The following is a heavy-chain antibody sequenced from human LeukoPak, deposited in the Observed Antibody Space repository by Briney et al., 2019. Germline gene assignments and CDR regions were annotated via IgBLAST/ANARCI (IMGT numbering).Heavy chain of an antibody. J-gene: IGHJ4*02. CDR2: ISGSGGST. CDR1: GITLSNYG. CDR3: AKRGVVIRVILVGFHKEAYYFDS. D-gene: IGHD3-22*01. Sequence: GGPLRLSCAVSGITLSNYGMSWVRQAPGKGLEWAAGISGSGGSTNYADSVKGRFTISRDNRKNTLYLQMNSLRAEDTAVYFCAKRGVVIRVILVGFHKEAYYFDSWGQGALVTVSS. V-gene: IGHV3-23*01.